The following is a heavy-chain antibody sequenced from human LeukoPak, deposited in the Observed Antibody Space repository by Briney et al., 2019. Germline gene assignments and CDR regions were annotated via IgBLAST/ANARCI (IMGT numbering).Heavy chain of an antibody. Sequence: PSETLSLTCTISGDSISSSSYYWDWIRQPPGKGLEWIGNVYYSTNTYYNPSLKSRVTISVDTSKNQFSLKLSSVTAADTAIYYCARHSRSAYSGCENAFDIWGQGTVVTVSS. J-gene: IGHJ3*02. V-gene: IGHV4-39*01. CDR1: GDSISSSSYY. CDR2: VYYSTNT. CDR3: ARHSRSAYSGCENAFDI. D-gene: IGHD5-12*01.